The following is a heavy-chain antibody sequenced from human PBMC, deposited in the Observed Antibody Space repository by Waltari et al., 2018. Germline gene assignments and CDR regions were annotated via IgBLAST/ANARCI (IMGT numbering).Heavy chain of an antibody. CDR3: AKGLYYYYYMDV. V-gene: IGHV3-43D*03. CDR2: ISWDGRST. Sequence: EVQLVESGGVVVQPGGSLRLSCAASGFTFDDYAMHWVRQAAGKVLELGSLISWDGRSTYCADSVKGRFTISRDNSKNSLYLQMNSLRAEDTALYYCAKGLYYYYYMDVWGKGTTVTVSS. CDR1: GFTFDDYA. J-gene: IGHJ6*03.